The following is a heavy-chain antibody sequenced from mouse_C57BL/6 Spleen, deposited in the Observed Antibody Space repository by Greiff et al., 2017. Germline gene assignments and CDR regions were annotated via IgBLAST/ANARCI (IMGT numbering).Heavy chain of an antibody. CDR1: GYTFTSYW. CDR2: IDPNSGGT. V-gene: IGHV1-72*01. CDR3: ARWGVFVTTVVAPSYWYFDV. Sequence: QVHVKQSGAELVKPGASVKLSCKASGYTFTSYWMHWVKQRPGRGLEWIGRIDPNSGGTKYNEKFKSKATLTVDKPSSTAYMQLSSLTSEDSAVYYCARWGVFVTTVVAPSYWYFDVWGTGTTVTVSS. D-gene: IGHD1-1*01. J-gene: IGHJ1*03.